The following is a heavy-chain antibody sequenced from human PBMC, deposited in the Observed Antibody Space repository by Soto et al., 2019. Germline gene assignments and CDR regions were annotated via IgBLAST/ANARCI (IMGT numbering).Heavy chain of an antibody. CDR3: ARDLAFGGVIDF. CDR2: ISSSSSHI. V-gene: IGHV3-11*06. CDR1: GFTFSDYY. D-gene: IGHD3-16*01. Sequence: GGSLRLSCAASGFTFSDYYMSWIRQAPGKGLEWLSYISSSSSHIQYADSVKGRFTISRDNAKNSLYLQTDSLRAEDTAFYYCARDLAFGGVIDFWGQGILVTSPQ. J-gene: IGHJ4*02.